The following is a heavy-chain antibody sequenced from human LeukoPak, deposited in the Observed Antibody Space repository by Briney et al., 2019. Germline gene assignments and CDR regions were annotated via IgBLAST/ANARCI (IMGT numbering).Heavy chain of an antibody. CDR3: ARGRTNDY. J-gene: IGHJ4*02. CDR1: GGSFSGYY. V-gene: IGHV4-34*01. Sequence: PSETLSLTCAVYGGSFSGYYWSWIRQPPGKGLEWIGEINHSGSTNYNPSLKGRVTISVDTSKNQFSLKLSSVTAADTAVYYCARGRTNDYWGQGTLVTVSS. CDR2: INHSGST.